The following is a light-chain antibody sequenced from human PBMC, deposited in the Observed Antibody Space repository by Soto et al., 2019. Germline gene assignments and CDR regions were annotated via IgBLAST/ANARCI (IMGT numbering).Light chain of an antibody. CDR2: STS. Sequence: DIQLTQSPSFLSVSVGDRVTITCRASQAISGYLAWYQQKPGKAPKLLIYSTSTLQSGVPSRFSGGASGTEFTLTITSLQPEDFATYYCQQLNTYLVTFGQGTRLEIK. CDR1: QAISGY. V-gene: IGKV1-9*01. CDR3: QQLNTYLVT. J-gene: IGKJ5*01.